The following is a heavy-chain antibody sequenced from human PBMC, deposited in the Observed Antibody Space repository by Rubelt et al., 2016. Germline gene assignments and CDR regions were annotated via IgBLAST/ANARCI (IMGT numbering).Heavy chain of an antibody. CDR1: GFTFSSYS. V-gene: IGHV3-21*01. J-gene: IGHJ4*02. CDR2: ISSSSSYI. CDR3: ARYEVRGVINY. Sequence: EVQLVESGGGLVQPGGSLRLSCAASGFTFSSYSMNWVRQAPGKGLEWVSCISSSSSYIYYDDSVKCRFTISRDNAKNALYLQMNSLRAEDTAVYYCARYEVRGVINYWGQGTLVTVSS. D-gene: IGHD3-10*01.